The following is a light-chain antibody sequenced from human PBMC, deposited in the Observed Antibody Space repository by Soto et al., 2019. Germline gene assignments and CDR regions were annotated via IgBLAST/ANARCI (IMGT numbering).Light chain of an antibody. V-gene: IGKV1-5*01. CDR1: QSISSW. Sequence: DIRMTQSPSTLSASVGDRVTITCRASQSISSWLAWYQQKPGKAPKLLIYDASSLESGVPSRFSGSGSGTDFTLTISSLQPEDFATYYCQQSYSTWTFGQGTKVDIK. CDR3: QQSYSTWT. J-gene: IGKJ1*01. CDR2: DAS.